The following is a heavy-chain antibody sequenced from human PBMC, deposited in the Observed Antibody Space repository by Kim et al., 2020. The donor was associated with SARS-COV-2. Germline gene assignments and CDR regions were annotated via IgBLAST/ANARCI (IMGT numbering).Heavy chain of an antibody. V-gene: IGHV3-11*06. Sequence: GGSLRLSCAASGFTFSDYYMSWIRQAPGKGLEWVSYISSSSSYTNYADSVKGRFTISRDNAKNSLYLQMNSLRAEDTAVYYCARATVALYYYYGMDVWGQGTTVTVSS. J-gene: IGHJ6*02. CDR1: GFTFSDYY. CDR2: ISSSSSYT. CDR3: ARATVALYYYYGMDV.